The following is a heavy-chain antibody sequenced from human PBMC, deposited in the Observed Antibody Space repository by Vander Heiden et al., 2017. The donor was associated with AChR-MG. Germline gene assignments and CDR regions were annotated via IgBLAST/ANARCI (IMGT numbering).Heavy chain of an antibody. V-gene: IGHV4-38-2*01. J-gene: IGHJ5*02. CDR1: GYSISSGYY. CDR3: TRHVYGGNWFDP. D-gene: IGHD4-17*01. CDR2: IYHNGST. Sequence: QVQLQESGPGLVKPSETLSLTCAVSGYSISSGYYWGWIRQPPGKGLEWIGSIYHNGSTYYNPSLKSRVTISVDTSKNQFSLKLSSVTAADTAVYYCTRHVYGGNWFDPWGQGTLVTVSS.